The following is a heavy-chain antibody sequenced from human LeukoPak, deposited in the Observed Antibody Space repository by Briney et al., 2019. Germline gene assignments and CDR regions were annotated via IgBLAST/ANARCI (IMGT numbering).Heavy chain of an antibody. Sequence: GGSLRLSCAASGFNFNYYGMHWVRQAPGKGLEWVAFVRYDGSNKYYADSVKGRFAISRDNSENTLYMQMNSLRVEDTAVYYCAKGLHSSSWNDAFDIWGQGTTVTVSS. D-gene: IGHD6-13*01. CDR3: AKGLHSSSWNDAFDI. V-gene: IGHV3-30*02. CDR2: VRYDGSNK. J-gene: IGHJ3*02. CDR1: GFNFNYYG.